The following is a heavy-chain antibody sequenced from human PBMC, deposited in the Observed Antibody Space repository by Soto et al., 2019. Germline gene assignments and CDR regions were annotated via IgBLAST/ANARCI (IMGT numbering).Heavy chain of an antibody. V-gene: IGHV3-30*04. Sequence: QRQLVESGGGVVQPGRSLRLSCEASGFSLNSYAIHWVRQAPGKGLEWVAVISFDGTHKYYGDSVKGRFSTSRDNSKNAVYLEMSRLTSNDAAVYYCGADCSSVVCYKHNCLDVWGQATAVTVSA. CDR3: GADCSSVVCYKHNCLDV. CDR2: ISFDGTHK. D-gene: IGHD2-2*01. CDR1: GFSLNSYA. J-gene: IGHJ6*01.